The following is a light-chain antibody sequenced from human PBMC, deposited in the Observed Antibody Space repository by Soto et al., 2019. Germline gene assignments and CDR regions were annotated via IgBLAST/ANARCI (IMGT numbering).Light chain of an antibody. CDR2: GGS. V-gene: IGKV3-15*01. CDR3: QQYNSWPPIT. J-gene: IGKJ5*01. Sequence: EIVMTQSPATLSVSPGERATLSCRASQSVSSNLAWYQQKPGQAPRLLIYGGSIRATDVPARFSGSGSGTEFTLTISSLQSEDFAVFYCQQYNSWPPITFGQGTRLEIK. CDR1: QSVSSN.